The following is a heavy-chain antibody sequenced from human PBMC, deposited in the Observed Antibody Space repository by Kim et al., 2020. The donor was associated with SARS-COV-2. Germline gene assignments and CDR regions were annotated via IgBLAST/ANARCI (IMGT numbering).Heavy chain of an antibody. J-gene: IGHJ3*02. Sequence: GGSLRLSCAASGFTVSSNYMSWVRQAPGKGLEWVSVIYSGGSTYYADSVKGRFTISRDNSKNTLYLQMNSLRAEDTAVYYCARDVDTAMVSGAFDIWGQGTMVTVSS. CDR1: GFTVSSNY. D-gene: IGHD5-18*01. CDR3: ARDVDTAMVSGAFDI. V-gene: IGHV3-53*01. CDR2: IYSGGST.